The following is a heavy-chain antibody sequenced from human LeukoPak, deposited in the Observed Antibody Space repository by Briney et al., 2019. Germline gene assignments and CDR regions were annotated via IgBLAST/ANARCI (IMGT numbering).Heavy chain of an antibody. CDR3: AELGITMIGGV. Sequence: GGSLRLSCAASGFTFSSYWMSWVRQAPGKGLEWVANIKQDGSEKYYMDSVKGRFTISRDNAKNSLYLQMNSLRAEDTAVYYCAELGITMIGGVWGKGTTVTISS. D-gene: IGHD3-10*02. V-gene: IGHV3-7*01. CDR1: GFTFSSYW. J-gene: IGHJ6*04. CDR2: IKQDGSEK.